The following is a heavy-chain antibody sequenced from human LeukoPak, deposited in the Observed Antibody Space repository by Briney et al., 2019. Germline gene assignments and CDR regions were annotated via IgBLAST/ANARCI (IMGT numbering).Heavy chain of an antibody. Sequence: GSLRLSCEASGFTFSSYNMNWVRQAPGKGLEWIGYIYDSGNTYYNPSLKSRLIISVDMSKNQFSLKLSSVTAADTAVYYCARVGGLGLNYYYYYYMDVWGKGTTVTVSS. CDR2: IYDSGNT. V-gene: IGHV4-59*12. D-gene: IGHD3-10*01. CDR3: ARVGGLGLNYYYYYYMDV. J-gene: IGHJ6*03. CDR1: GFTFSSYN.